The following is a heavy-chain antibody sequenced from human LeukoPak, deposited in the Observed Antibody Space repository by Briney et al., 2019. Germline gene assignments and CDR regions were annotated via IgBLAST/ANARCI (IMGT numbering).Heavy chain of an antibody. CDR1: GYSFTSYW. CDR2: IYPGDSDT. J-gene: IGHJ6*02. CDR3: ARIYYGSGSYSPYYGMDV. D-gene: IGHD3-10*01. Sequence: PGESLKISCTGSGYSFTSYWIGWVRQMPGKGLEWMGIIYPGDSDTRYSPSFQGQVTISADKSISTAYLQWSSLKASDTAMYYCARIYYGSGSYSPYYGMDVWGQGTTVTVSS. V-gene: IGHV5-51*01.